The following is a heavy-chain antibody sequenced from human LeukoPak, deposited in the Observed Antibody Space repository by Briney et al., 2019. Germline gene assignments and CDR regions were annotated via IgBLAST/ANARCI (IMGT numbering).Heavy chain of an antibody. CDR1: GFTFSSYE. CDR3: AREQNYGDYVGTDY. J-gene: IGHJ4*02. V-gene: IGHV3-48*03. Sequence: PGGSLRLSCAASGFTFSSYEMNWVRQAPGKGLEWVSYISSSGGTIYYADSVKGRFTISRDNAKNSLYLQMNSLRAEDTAVYYCAREQNYGDYVGTDYWGQGTLVTVSS. CDR2: ISSSGGTI. D-gene: IGHD4-17*01.